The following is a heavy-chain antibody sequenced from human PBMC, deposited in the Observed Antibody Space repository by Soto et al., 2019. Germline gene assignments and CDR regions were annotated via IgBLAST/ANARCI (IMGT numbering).Heavy chain of an antibody. V-gene: IGHV2-5*01. CDR2: IYWNDDK. Sequence: SGPTLVKPTQTLTLTCTFSGFSLSTSGVGVGWIRQPPGKALEWLALIYWNDDKRYSPSLKSRLTITKDTSKNQVVLTMTNMDPVDTATYYCAHRQPLYDSSGYYYYPESGFDYWGQGTLVTVS. J-gene: IGHJ4*02. D-gene: IGHD3-22*01. CDR1: GFSLSTSGVG. CDR3: AHRQPLYDSSGYYYYPESGFDY.